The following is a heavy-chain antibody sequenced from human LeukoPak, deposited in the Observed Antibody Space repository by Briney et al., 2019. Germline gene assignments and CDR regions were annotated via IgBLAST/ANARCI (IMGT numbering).Heavy chain of an antibody. CDR3: ARGTNVVEAEPADDAFDI. J-gene: IGHJ3*02. V-gene: IGHV4-59*01. CDR2: IYYSGGSAGT. Sequence: SETLSLTCTVSGGSISNYYWSWIRQPPGKGLEWIGNIYYSGGSAGTNYNPSLKSRVSMSADTSKNQFSLELTSVTAADTALYYCARGTNVVEAEPADDAFDIWGQGTMVIVST. D-gene: IGHD2-21*01. CDR1: GGSISNYY.